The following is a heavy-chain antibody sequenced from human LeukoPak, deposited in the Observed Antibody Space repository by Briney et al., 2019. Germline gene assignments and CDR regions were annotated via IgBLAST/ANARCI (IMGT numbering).Heavy chain of an antibody. CDR1: GFPFSSYA. CDR2: ISPSGLNT. CDR3: AKAIYVEGSLDY. Sequence: GGSLRLSCAASGFPFSSYAMNWVRQAPGKGLEWVSGISPSGLNTYYADSVKGRFTISRDNSNNTLYLQMNSLRAGDTAIYYCAKAIYVEGSLDYWGQGTLVSVSS. V-gene: IGHV3-23*01. J-gene: IGHJ4*02. D-gene: IGHD3-16*01.